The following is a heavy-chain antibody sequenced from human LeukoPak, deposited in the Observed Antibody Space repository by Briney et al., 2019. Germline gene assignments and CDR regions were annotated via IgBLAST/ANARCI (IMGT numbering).Heavy chain of an antibody. V-gene: IGHV1-18*01. D-gene: IGHD4-11*01. Sequence: ASVKVSCKASGYTFTSYGISWVRQAPGQGLEWMGWISAYNGNTNYAQEFQGRVTITRNTSISTAYMELSSLRSEDTAVYYCARGPTVTYIDYWGQGTLVTVSS. CDR1: GYTFTSYG. J-gene: IGHJ4*02. CDR3: ARGPTVTYIDY. CDR2: ISAYNGNT.